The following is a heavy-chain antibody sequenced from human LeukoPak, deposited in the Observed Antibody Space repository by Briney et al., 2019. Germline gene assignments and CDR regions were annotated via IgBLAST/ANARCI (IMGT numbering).Heavy chain of an antibody. CDR2: IYYSGST. V-gene: IGHV4-39*01. D-gene: IGHD3-22*01. Sequence: RASETLSLTCTVSGGSISSSSSYWVWIRQPPGMGLGWIGSIYYSGSTYSNPSLKSRVTISVDTSKNQFSLKVSSVAAADTAVYYCARYESSAYGIDVWGRGTLVTVSS. CDR3: ARYESSAYGIDV. J-gene: IGHJ2*01. CDR1: GGSISSSSSY.